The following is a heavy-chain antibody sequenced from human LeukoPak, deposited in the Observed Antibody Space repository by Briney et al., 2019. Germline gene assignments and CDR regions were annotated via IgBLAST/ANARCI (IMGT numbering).Heavy chain of an antibody. CDR1: GDSIISGGYC. CDR3: ARFSSGWSPAVFDI. CDR2: VYHSGST. Sequence: PSETLSLTCTVSGDSIISGGYCWSWIRQHPGKGLEWIGYVYHSGSTYYSPSLKSRVTISVDRSKNQFSLKLSSVTAADTAMYYCARFSSGWSPAVFDIWGQGTMVTVSA. V-gene: IGHV4-30-2*01. J-gene: IGHJ3*02. D-gene: IGHD6-13*01.